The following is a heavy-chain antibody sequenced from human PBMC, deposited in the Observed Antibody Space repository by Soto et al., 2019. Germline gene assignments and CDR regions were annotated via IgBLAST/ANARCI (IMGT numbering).Heavy chain of an antibody. V-gene: IGHV3-23*01. CDR3: AKSDGCGGGAGYTGTYHYFDL. D-gene: IGHD2-21*01. CDR2: ISESGAHT. J-gene: IGHJ2*01. Sequence: DVQLLESGGGLVQPGGSLRLSCAASGFTSSTYALNWVRQAPGKGLEWVSPISESGAHTYYADSVKGRFTISRDKSKNTLSLQMNSLRAEDTALYYCAKSDGCGGGAGYTGTYHYFDLWGRGTLVTVSS. CDR1: GFTSSTYA.